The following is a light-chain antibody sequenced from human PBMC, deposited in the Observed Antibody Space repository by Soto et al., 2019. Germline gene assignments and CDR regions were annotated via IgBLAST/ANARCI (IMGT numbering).Light chain of an antibody. J-gene: IGKJ2*01. Sequence: AIRMTQSPSSFSASTGDRVTITCRASQGISSYLAWYQQKPGKAPKLLIYAASTLQSGVPSRFSGSGSGPDFTLTISCLQSEDFATYYCQQYYSYPRTFVQGTKLEIK. CDR1: QGISSY. CDR3: QQYYSYPRT. V-gene: IGKV1-8*01. CDR2: AAS.